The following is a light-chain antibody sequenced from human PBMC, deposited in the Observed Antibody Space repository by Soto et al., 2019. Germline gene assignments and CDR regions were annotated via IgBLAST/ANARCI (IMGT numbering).Light chain of an antibody. J-gene: IGLJ1*01. CDR3: GTWDDSLVSYV. Sequence: QSLLTQPPSVSAAPGQRVTVSCSGTSKNIGDNHVSWYQHVPGMAPKLVVYDNYRRPSELPGRFSGSKSGTSATLVITGLQTGDEADYYCGTWDDSLVSYVFGPGTKVTVL. CDR2: DNY. CDR1: SKNIGDNH. V-gene: IGLV1-51*01.